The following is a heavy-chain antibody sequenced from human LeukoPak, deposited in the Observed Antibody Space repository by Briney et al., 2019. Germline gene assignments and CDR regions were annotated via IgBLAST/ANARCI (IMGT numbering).Heavy chain of an antibody. J-gene: IGHJ4*02. CDR1: GGSISSSSYY. CDR2: IYYSGST. D-gene: IGHD4-23*01. V-gene: IGHV4-39*07. Sequence: PSETLSLTCTVSGGSISSSSYYWGWIRQPPGKGLEWIGSIYYSGSTYYNPSLKSRVTISVDTSKNQFSLKLSSVTAADTAVYYCAGTYDYGGSSFDYWGQGTLVTVSS. CDR3: AGTYDYGGSSFDY.